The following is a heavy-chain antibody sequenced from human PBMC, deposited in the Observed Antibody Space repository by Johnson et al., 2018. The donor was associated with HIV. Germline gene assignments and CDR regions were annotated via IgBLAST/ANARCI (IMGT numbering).Heavy chain of an antibody. Sequence: QVQLVESGGGVVQPGKSLTLSCVGSGLSFSNFGIHWVRQAPGKGPEWVAVISFDGNLKKYADSVKGRFTISRDNSKNTLYLQMNSLRAEDTAVYYCARGRAVAGTRAFDIWGQGTMVAVSS. J-gene: IGHJ3*02. CDR2: ISFDGNLK. V-gene: IGHV3-30*03. CDR3: ARGRAVAGTRAFDI. CDR1: GLSFSNFG. D-gene: IGHD6-19*01.